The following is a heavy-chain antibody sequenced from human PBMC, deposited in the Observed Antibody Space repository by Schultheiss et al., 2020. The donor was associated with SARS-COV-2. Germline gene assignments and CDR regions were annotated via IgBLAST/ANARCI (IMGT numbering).Heavy chain of an antibody. Sequence: GGSLRLSCAASGFTFSSYSMNWVRQAPGKGLVWVSRINSDGSSTSYADSVKGRFTISRDNSKNTLYLQMNSLRAEDTAVYYCAKDALWMSSSGSTYYGMDVWGQGTTVTVSS. J-gene: IGHJ6*02. CDR1: GFTFSSYS. CDR3: AKDALWMSSSGSTYYGMDV. D-gene: IGHD3-22*01. V-gene: IGHV3-74*01. CDR2: INSDGSST.